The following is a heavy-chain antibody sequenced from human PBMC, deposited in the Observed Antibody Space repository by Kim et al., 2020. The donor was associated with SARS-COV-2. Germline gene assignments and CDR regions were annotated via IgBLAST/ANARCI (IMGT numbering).Heavy chain of an antibody. CDR1: GGSISSGGYY. J-gene: IGHJ4*02. Sequence: SETLSLTCTVSGGSISSGGYYWSWIRQHPGKGLEWIGYIYYSGSTYYNPSLKSRVTISVDTSKNQFSLKLSSVTAADTAVYYCARGGNGAERYYDSSGYTIGDWGQGTLVTVSS. CDR2: IYYSGST. D-gene: IGHD3-22*01. V-gene: IGHV4-31*03. CDR3: ARGGNGAERYYDSSGYTIGD.